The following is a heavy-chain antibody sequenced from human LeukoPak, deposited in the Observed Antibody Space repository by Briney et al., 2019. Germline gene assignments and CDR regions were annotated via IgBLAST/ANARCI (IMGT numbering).Heavy chain of an antibody. J-gene: IGHJ4*02. Sequence: GGSLRLSCAASGFTFNTYAMNWVRQAPGKGLEWVSIISGSGASTYYADSVKGRFTISRDNSKNTLYLQMSSLRVEDTAVYYCVKDRYVDYWGQGILVTVSS. CDR1: GFTFNTYA. D-gene: IGHD3-16*01. CDR3: VKDRYVDY. CDR2: ISGSGAST. V-gene: IGHV3-23*01.